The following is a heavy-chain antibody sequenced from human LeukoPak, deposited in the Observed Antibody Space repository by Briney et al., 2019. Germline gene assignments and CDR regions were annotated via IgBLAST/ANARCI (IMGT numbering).Heavy chain of an antibody. D-gene: IGHD3-10*01. CDR1: GRSISSYY. CDR2: TYYSGST. J-gene: IGHJ6*02. CDR3: ARERRTSYYGSGTYYYGMAV. V-gene: IGHV4-59*01. Sequence: PSETLSLTCTLSGRSISSYYWSWIRQPPEKGLEWSGYTYYSGSTNYNPSPKTRVTISVDTSKTQVSLKLSSVTAADRAVYYCARERRTSYYGSGTYYYGMAVWGQGSTVTVS.